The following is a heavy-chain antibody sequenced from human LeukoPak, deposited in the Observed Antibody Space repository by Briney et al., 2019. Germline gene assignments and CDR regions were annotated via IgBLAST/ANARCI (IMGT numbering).Heavy chain of an antibody. V-gene: IGHV4-34*01. Sequence: SETLSLTCAVYGGSFSGYYWTWIRQPPGKGLEWIGEIDHSGSSYYNPSLKSRVTISVDTSKNQFSLKLRSATAADTAVYYCARRPRNSGSYDGPSGLDFWGQGTLVTVSS. D-gene: IGHD1-26*01. CDR1: GGSFSGYY. J-gene: IGHJ4*02. CDR3: ARRPRNSGSYDGPSGLDF. CDR2: IDHSGSS.